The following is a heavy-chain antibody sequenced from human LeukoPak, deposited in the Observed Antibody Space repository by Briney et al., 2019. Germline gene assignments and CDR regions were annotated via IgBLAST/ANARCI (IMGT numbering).Heavy chain of an antibody. V-gene: IGHV3-30*18. Sequence: PGRSLRLSCAASGFTFISYGMHWVRQAPGKGLEWVAVISYDGSNKYYADSVKGRFTISRDNSKNTLYLQMNSLRAEDTAVYYCAKDRAAGPPIDYWGQGTLVTVSS. CDR3: AKDRAAGPPIDY. J-gene: IGHJ4*02. D-gene: IGHD6-13*01. CDR2: ISYDGSNK. CDR1: GFTFISYG.